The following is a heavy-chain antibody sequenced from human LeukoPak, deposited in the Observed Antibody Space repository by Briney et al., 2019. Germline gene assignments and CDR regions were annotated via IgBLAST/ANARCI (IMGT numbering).Heavy chain of an antibody. Sequence: GGSLRLSCAASGFTFSSYAMHWVRQAPGKGLEWVAVISYDGSNKYYADSVKGRFPISRDNSKNTLYLQMNSLRAEDTAVYYCAREDSSGWGGVDYWGQGTLVTVSS. CDR3: AREDSSGWGGVDY. J-gene: IGHJ4*02. CDR2: ISYDGSNK. V-gene: IGHV3-30*04. CDR1: GFTFSSYA. D-gene: IGHD6-19*01.